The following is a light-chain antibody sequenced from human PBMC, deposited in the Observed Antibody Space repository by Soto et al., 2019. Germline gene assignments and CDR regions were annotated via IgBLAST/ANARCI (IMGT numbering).Light chain of an antibody. CDR3: SSYAGTNNFV. CDR1: SSDFGTYNV. CDR2: QVT. J-gene: IGLJ1*01. Sequence: QSALTQPASVSGSPGQSITISCTGTSSDFGTYNVVSWYQQRPGEAPKLMVYQVTKRPSGVSNRFSGSKSGNTASLTISGLQAEDGAHYYCSSYAGTNNFVFGTGTKLTVL. V-gene: IGLV2-23*02.